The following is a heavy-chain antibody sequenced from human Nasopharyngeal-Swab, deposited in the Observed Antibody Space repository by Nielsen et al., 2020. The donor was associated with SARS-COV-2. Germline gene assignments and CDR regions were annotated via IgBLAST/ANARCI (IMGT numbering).Heavy chain of an antibody. CDR2: IYSGGSST. CDR1: GFTFGSYA. CDR3: AKGAGGDFWSGYLRFLDY. Sequence: GESLKISCAASGFTFGSYAMSWVRQAPGKGLEWVSVIYSGGSSTYYADSVKGRFTISRDNSKNTLYLQMNSLRAEDTAVYYCAKGAGGDFWSGYLRFLDYWGQGTLVTVSS. J-gene: IGHJ4*02. V-gene: IGHV3-23*03. D-gene: IGHD3-3*01.